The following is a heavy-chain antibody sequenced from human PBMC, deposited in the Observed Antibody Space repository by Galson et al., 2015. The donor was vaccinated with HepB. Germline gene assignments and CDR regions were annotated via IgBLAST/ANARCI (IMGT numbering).Heavy chain of an antibody. D-gene: IGHD3-22*01. V-gene: IGHV3-21*01. CDR1: GFTFSSYS. CDR2: ISSSSSYI. CDR3: ARVDDSSGYYRGDAFDI. J-gene: IGHJ3*02. Sequence: SLRLSCAASGFTFSSYSMNWVRQAPGKGLEWVSSISSSSSYIYYADSVKGRFTISRDNAKSSLYLQMNSLRAEDTAVYYCARVDDSSGYYRGDAFDIWGQGTMVTVSS.